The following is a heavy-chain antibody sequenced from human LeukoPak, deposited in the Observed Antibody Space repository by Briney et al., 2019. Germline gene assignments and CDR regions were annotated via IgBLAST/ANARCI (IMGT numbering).Heavy chain of an antibody. CDR1: GGSFSGYY. Sequence: SETLSLTCAVYGGSFSGYYWSWIRQPPGKGLEWIGEINHSGSTNYNPSLKSRVTISVDTSKNQFSLKLSSVTAADTAVYYCARDVGTVTFDYWGQGTLVTVFS. D-gene: IGHD4-17*01. CDR3: ARDVGTVTFDY. V-gene: IGHV4-34*01. CDR2: INHSGST. J-gene: IGHJ4*02.